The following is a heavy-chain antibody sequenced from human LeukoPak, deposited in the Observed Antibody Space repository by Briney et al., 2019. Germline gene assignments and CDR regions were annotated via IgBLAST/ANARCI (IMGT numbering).Heavy chain of an antibody. V-gene: IGHV3-74*01. CDR1: GFTFSSYS. CDR2: INSDGSTT. CDR3: ARDHPRTGYCYSASCYASWFDP. D-gene: IGHD2-2*01. J-gene: IGHJ5*02. Sequence: GGSLRLSCAASGFTFSSYSMNWVRQAPGKGLLWVSRINSDGSTTNYADSVKGRFTISRDNAKNTLYLQMNSLRAEDTAVYYCARDHPRTGYCYSASCYASWFDPWGQGTLVTVSS.